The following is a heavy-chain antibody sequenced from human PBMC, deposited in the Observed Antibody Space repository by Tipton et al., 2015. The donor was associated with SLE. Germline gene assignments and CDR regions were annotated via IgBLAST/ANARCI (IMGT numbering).Heavy chain of an antibody. CDR3: ARGSLEDAFDL. Sequence: TLSLTCNVSGGSISSSVYYWGWIRQPPGKGLEWIGSMYYSGSTYYNPSLKSRVTISVDTSKNQFSLKLKSVTAADTAVYYCARGSLEDAFDLWGQGTMVTVSS. CDR1: GGSISSSVYY. J-gene: IGHJ3*01. V-gene: IGHV4-39*07. CDR2: MYYSGST. D-gene: IGHD3-10*01.